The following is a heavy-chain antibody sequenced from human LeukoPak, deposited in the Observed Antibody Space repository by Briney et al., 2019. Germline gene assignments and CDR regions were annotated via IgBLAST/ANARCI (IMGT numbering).Heavy chain of an antibody. Sequence: SVKVSCKASGGTFSSYAISWVRQAPGQGLEWIGGIFPIFGTANYAQRFQGRVTITADESTSTAYMELSSLRSEDTAVYYCASQYSSSWYGGYWFDPWGQGTLVTVSS. V-gene: IGHV1-69*01. J-gene: IGHJ5*02. CDR3: ASQYSSSWYGGYWFDP. CDR2: IFPIFGTA. D-gene: IGHD6-13*01. CDR1: GGTFSSYA.